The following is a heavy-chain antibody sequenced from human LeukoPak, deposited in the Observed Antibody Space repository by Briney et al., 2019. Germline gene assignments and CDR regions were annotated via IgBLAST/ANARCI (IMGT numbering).Heavy chain of an antibody. Sequence: GGSLRLSCAASGFTFSNYWMTWVRQAPGKGLEWVANINQDGSEQYYMDSVRGRFTISRDSAKNSLYLQMNSLRAEDTAVYYCARGVATRVDAFDFWGQGTMVTVSS. V-gene: IGHV3-7*01. J-gene: IGHJ3*01. D-gene: IGHD5-12*01. CDR1: GFTFSNYW. CDR3: ARGVATRVDAFDF. CDR2: INQDGSEQ.